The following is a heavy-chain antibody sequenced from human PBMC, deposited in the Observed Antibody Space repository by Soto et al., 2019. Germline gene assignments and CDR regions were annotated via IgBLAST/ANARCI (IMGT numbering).Heavy chain of an antibody. Sequence: PGWSLRLYCSASGFTFTNYAIHWIREAPGERLEYVSAISSTGGSTYYADAVKGRFTISRDNSKNTVYRQMSSLRCEDSAVYHCVARYCSSTTCYQVDYWGQGT. CDR1: GFTFTNYA. CDR2: ISSTGGST. V-gene: IGHV3-64D*06. J-gene: IGHJ4*02. D-gene: IGHD2-2*01. CDR3: VARYCSSTTCYQVDY.